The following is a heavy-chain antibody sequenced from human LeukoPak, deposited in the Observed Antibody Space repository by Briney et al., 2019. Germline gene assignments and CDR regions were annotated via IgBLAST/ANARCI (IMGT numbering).Heavy chain of an antibody. J-gene: IGHJ4*02. Sequence: PGGSLRLSCAASGFTFSDFPMIWVRQAPGKGLEWVSSIFPSSDEIHYADSVKGRFTISRDNSRSTLSLQMNSLRAEDTAFYYCASGGIYYGAAFEFWGQGTLVTVSS. CDR1: GFTFSDFP. D-gene: IGHD1-26*01. CDR3: ASGGIYYGAAFEF. V-gene: IGHV3-23*01. CDR2: IFPSSDEI.